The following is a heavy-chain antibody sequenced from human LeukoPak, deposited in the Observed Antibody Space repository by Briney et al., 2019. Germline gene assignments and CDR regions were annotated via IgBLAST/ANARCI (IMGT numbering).Heavy chain of an antibody. J-gene: IGHJ3*02. CDR1: GGSISSYY. CDR3: ARAEYVWGSYRDAFDI. D-gene: IGHD3-16*02. CDR2: IYYSGST. V-gene: IGHV4-59*01. Sequence: SETLSLTCTVSGGSISSYYWNWIRQPPGKGLEWIGYIYYSGSTNYNSSLKSRVIISVDTSKNQFSLKLSSVTAADTAVYYCARAEYVWGSYRDAFDIWGQGTMVTVSS.